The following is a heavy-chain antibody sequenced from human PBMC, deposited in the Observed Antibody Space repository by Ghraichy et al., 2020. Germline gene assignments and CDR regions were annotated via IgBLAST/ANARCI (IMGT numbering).Heavy chain of an antibody. CDR3: AKDSFAGNSLYDALDV. D-gene: IGHD4-23*01. Sequence: GGSLRLSCAASGFTFNIFAMTWVRQAPGKGLEWVATTGIGSFYADSVKGRFTISRDDSKSTVSLQMNSLRAEDTAVYYCAKDSFAGNSLYDALDVWGHGTMVTVSS. V-gene: IGHV3-23*01. CDR2: TGIGS. J-gene: IGHJ3*01. CDR1: GFTFNIFA.